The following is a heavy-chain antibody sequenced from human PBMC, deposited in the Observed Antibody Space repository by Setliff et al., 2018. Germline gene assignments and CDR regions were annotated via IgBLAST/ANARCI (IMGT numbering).Heavy chain of an antibody. V-gene: IGHV4-39*01. CDR2: IYYSGST. D-gene: IGHD2-15*01. CDR3: ATTTLGRYCSGGNCYFGY. CDR1: GGSITTSSYS. J-gene: IGHJ4*02. Sequence: SETLSLTCTVSGGSITTSSYSWGWIRQPPGKGLEWIGSIYYSGSTYYNPSLKSRITISVDTSKNQFSLKLSSVTAADTAVYYCATTTLGRYCSGGNCYFGYWGQGTLVTVSS.